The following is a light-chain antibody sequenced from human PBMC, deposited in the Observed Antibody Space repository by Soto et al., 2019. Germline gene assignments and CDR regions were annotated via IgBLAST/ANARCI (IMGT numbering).Light chain of an antibody. CDR1: QSAGNF. Sequence: EIVMTQSPATLSVSPGETASLSCRASQSAGNFLAWYQQKPGQAPRLVIYDASRRATGIPARFRGSGSGTDFTLTISSLEPEDSAVYYCQHRNDWPLTFGGGTKVDI. CDR3: QHRNDWPLT. CDR2: DAS. J-gene: IGKJ4*01. V-gene: IGKV3-11*01.